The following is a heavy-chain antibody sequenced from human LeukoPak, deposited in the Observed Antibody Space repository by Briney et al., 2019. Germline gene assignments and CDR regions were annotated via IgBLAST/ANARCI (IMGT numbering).Heavy chain of an antibody. CDR3: ARSSSSRNWFDP. CDR2: IYSGGST. V-gene: IGHV3-66*01. Sequence: PGGSLRLSCAASGFTVSSNYMSWVRQAPGKGLEWVSVIYSGGSTYYADSVKGRFTISRDNAKNSLYLQMNSLRAEDTAVYYCARSSSSRNWFDPWGQGTLVTVSS. J-gene: IGHJ5*02. D-gene: IGHD6-13*01. CDR1: GFTVSSNY.